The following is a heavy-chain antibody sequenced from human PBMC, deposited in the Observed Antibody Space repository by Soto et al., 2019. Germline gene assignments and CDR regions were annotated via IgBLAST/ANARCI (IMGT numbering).Heavy chain of an antibody. CDR1: GGSIISGDYY. Sequence: SETLSLTCTVSGGSIISGDYYWSWIRQPPGKGLEWIGYIYYSGDTSYNPSLKSRVTISIDTSKNQFSLKLSSVTAADTAVYYCARDILTGYNHLLSYGMDVWGQGTTVTVSS. D-gene: IGHD3-9*01. CDR2: IYYSGDT. J-gene: IGHJ6*02. V-gene: IGHV4-30-4*08. CDR3: ARDILTGYNHLLSYGMDV.